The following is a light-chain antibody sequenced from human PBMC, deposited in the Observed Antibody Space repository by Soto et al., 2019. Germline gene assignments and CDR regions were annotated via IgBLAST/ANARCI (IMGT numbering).Light chain of an antibody. J-gene: IGKJ5*01. CDR2: GAS. CDR1: QSVTSN. CDR3: QQDNNWPPT. V-gene: IGKV3-15*01. Sequence: EIVMTQSPATLSVSPGERATLSCRASQSVTSNLAWYQQKPGQAPRLLIYGASNRATGIPARFSGSGSGTEFTLTISSLKSEDFAVYYCQQDNNWPPTFGQGTRLEIK.